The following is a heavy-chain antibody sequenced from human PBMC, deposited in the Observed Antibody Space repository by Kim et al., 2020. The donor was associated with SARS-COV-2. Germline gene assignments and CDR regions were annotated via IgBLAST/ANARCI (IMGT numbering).Heavy chain of an antibody. CDR2: IKQDGSEK. V-gene: IGHV3-7*01. J-gene: IGHJ3*02. Sequence: GGSLRLSCAASGFTFSSYWMSWVRQAPGKGLEWVANIKQDGSEKYYVDSVKGRFTISRDNAKNSLYLQMNSLRAEDTAVYYCARDLRVYDSGAYDAFDIWGQGTMVTVSS. CDR3: ARDLRVYDSGAYDAFDI. D-gene: IGHD3-22*01. CDR1: GFTFSSYW.